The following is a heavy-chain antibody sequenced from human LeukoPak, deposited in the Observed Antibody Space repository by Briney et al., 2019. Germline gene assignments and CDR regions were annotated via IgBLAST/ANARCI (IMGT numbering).Heavy chain of an antibody. V-gene: IGHV4-34*01. CDR3: ARQACGNSLVTYYYYMDV. J-gene: IGHJ6*03. CDR1: GGSFSGYY. D-gene: IGHD4-23*01. Sequence: PSETLSLTCAVYGGSFSGYYWSWIRQPPGKGLEWIGEINHSGSTNYNPSLKSRVTISVDTSKNQFSLKLSSVTAADTAVYYCARQACGNSLVTYYYYMDVWGKGTTVTVSS. CDR2: INHSGST.